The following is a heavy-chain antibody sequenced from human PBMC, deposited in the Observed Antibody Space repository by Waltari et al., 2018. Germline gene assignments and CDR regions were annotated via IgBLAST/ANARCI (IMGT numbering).Heavy chain of an antibody. CDR3: ATRDVYSGSPC. D-gene: IGHD1-26*01. Sequence: QVQLRESGPGLVRPSETLSLTCTVYGAPMTTGSWWTWVRQSPGKGLEWIGEIHQSGDTNYNPSLKSRVTLSIDKSRDVFSLQLTSVTAADTAVYYCATRDVYSGSPCWGQGTLVAVSS. CDR1: GAPMTTGSW. J-gene: IGHJ4*01. V-gene: IGHV4-4*02. CDR2: IHQSGDT.